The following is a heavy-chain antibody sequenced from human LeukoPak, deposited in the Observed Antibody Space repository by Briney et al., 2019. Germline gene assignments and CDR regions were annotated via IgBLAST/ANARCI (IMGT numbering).Heavy chain of an antibody. J-gene: IGHJ3*02. CDR3: ARAKTYSGSYNDAFDI. CDR1: RFSFSAYP. D-gene: IGHD1-26*01. CDR2: ISSSSSYI. Sequence: GGSLRLSCEASRFSFSAYPMGWVRRAPGKGLEWVSSISSSSSYIYYADSVKGRFTISRDNAKNSLYLQMNSLRAEDTAMYYCARAKTYSGSYNDAFDIWGQGTMVTVSS. V-gene: IGHV3-21*01.